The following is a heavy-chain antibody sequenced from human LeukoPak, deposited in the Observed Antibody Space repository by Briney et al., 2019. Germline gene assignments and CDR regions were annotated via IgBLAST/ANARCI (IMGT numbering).Heavy chain of an antibody. CDR2: IYYSGST. Sequence: PSETLSLTCIVSGGSISSSSYNWGWIRQPPGKGLEWIGSIYYSGSTYYNPSLKSRVTISVDTSKNQFSLKLSSVTAADTAVYYCASTPVRTPFGTYDYWGQGTLVTVSS. CDR1: GGSISSSSYN. CDR3: ASTPVRTPFGTYDY. D-gene: IGHD3-16*01. V-gene: IGHV4-39*07. J-gene: IGHJ4*02.